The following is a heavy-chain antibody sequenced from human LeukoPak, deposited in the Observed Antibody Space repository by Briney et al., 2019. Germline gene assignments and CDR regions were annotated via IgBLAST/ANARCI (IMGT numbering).Heavy chain of an antibody. CDR2: INHSGST. CDR1: GGSFSGYY. D-gene: IGHD6-13*01. V-gene: IGHV4-34*01. CDR3: AKARAGDITAAFNY. J-gene: IGHJ4*02. Sequence: PSETLSLTCAVYGGSFSGYYWSWIRQPPGKGLEWIGEINHSGSTNYNPSLKSRVTISVDTSKNQFSLKLSSVTAADTAVYYCAKARAGDITAAFNYWGQGTLVTVSS.